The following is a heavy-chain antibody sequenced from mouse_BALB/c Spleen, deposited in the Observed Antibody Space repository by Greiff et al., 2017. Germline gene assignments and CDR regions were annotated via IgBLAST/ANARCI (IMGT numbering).Heavy chain of an antibody. V-gene: IGHV5-12-1*01. D-gene: IGHD1-1*01. J-gene: IGHJ2*01. Sequence: EVKVEESRGGLVKPGGSLKLSCAASGFAFSSYDMSWVRQTPEKRLEWVAYISSGGGSTYYPDTVKGRFTISRDNAKNTLYLQMSSLKSEDTAMYYCAITVGYYFDYWGQGTTLTVSS. CDR2: ISSGGGST. CDR3: AITVGYYFDY. CDR1: GFAFSSYD.